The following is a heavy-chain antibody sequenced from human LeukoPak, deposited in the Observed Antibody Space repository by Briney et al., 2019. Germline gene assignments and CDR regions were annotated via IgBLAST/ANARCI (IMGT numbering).Heavy chain of an antibody. Sequence: SETLSLTCTVSGGSISSYYWSWIRQPPGKGLEWIGYIYYSGSTNYNPSLKSRVTISVDTSKNQFSLKLSSVTAADTAVYYCAREDQTYYDILTGLDAFDIWGQGTMVTVSS. CDR2: IYYSGST. D-gene: IGHD3-9*01. V-gene: IGHV4-59*12. J-gene: IGHJ3*02. CDR3: AREDQTYYDILTGLDAFDI. CDR1: GGSISSYY.